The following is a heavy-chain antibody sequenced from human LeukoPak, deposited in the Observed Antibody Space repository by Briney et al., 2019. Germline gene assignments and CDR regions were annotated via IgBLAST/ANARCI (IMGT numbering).Heavy chain of an antibody. V-gene: IGHV4-39*01. J-gene: IGHJ5*02. Sequence: SETLSLTCFVSGDSITSRSFYWGWIRQPPGKNLEWIGNVYYNGRTSYNPSLKTRVTISVDTSRNQFSLNLSSVTAADTAVYYCAPPPYYYEANGYSVAWGQGTLVTVSS. CDR3: APPPYYYEANGYSVA. D-gene: IGHD3-22*01. CDR1: GDSITSRSFY. CDR2: VYYNGRT.